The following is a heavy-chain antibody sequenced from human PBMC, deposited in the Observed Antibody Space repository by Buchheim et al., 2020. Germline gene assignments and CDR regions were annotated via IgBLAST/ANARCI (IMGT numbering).Heavy chain of an antibody. V-gene: IGHV3-30*01. Sequence: QVQLVESGGGVVQPGRSLRLSCAASGFSFSSYAMHWVRQAPGKGLEWVAVISYDGSNKYYADSVKDRFTISRDNSKKTVYLQMNSLRAEDTAVYYCARDRTVDTPTVTEKLPDIWSDPWGQGIL. CDR2: ISYDGSNK. CDR1: GFSFSSYA. D-gene: IGHD5-18*01. CDR3: ARDRTVDTPTVTEKLPDIWSDP. J-gene: IGHJ5*02.